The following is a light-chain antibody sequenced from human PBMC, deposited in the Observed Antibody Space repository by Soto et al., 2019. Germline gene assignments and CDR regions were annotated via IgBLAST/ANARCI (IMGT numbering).Light chain of an antibody. V-gene: IGKV3-15*01. CDR1: QSVSID. CDR3: KQYNKWPQT. Sequence: PGERATLSCRASQSVSIDLAWYQQKPGQAPRLLIYGASTRATDIPATFTGSGSGTEFTLTIRSLQSEDIAVYYCKQYNKWPQTFGQGTKVDNK. J-gene: IGKJ1*01. CDR2: GAS.